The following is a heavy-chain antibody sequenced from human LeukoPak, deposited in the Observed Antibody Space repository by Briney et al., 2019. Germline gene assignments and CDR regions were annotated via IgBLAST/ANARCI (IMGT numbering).Heavy chain of an antibody. CDR3: ATDAGWTSGSYDWFDP. Sequence: ASVKVSCKVSGYTLTELSMHWVRQAPGKRLEWMGGFDPEDGETIYAQKFQGRVTMTEDTSTDTAYMELSSLRSEDTAVYYCATDAGWTSGSYDWFDPWGQRTLVTVSS. D-gene: IGHD1-26*01. CDR2: FDPEDGET. CDR1: GYTLTELS. J-gene: IGHJ5*02. V-gene: IGHV1-24*01.